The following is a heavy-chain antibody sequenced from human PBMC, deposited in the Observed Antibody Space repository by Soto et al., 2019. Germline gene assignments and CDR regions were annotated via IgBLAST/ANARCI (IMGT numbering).Heavy chain of an antibody. Sequence: QVQLVQSGAEVKKPGASVKVSCKASGYTFTSYDINWVRQATGQGLEWMGWMNPNSGNTGYAQKFQGRVTMTRNTSISTAYMELSSLRSEDTAVYYCAITYCGGECKSSEAVHGNWDYYFYGMDVWGQGTTVTVSS. CDR3: AITYCGGECKSSEAVHGNWDYYFYGMDV. CDR1: GYTFTSYD. CDR2: MNPNSGNT. J-gene: IGHJ6*02. D-gene: IGHD2-21*01. V-gene: IGHV1-8*01.